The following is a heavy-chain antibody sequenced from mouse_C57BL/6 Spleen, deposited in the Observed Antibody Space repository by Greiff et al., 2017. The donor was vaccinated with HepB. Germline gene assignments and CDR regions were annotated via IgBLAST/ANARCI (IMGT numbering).Heavy chain of an antibody. CDR1: GYTFTSYW. CDR2: IDPSDSYT. V-gene: IGHV1-50*01. D-gene: IGHD1-1*01. Sequence: QVQLKQPGAELVKPGASVKLSCKASGYTFTSYWMQWVKQRPGQGLEWIGEIDPSDSYTNYNQKFKGKATLTVDTSSSTAYMQLSSLTSEDSAVYYCARCYYYGSSYFDYWGQGTTLTVSS. J-gene: IGHJ2*01. CDR3: ARCYYYGSSYFDY.